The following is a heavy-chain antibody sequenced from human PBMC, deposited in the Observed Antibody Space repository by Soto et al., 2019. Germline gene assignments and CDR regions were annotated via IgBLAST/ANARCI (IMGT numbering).Heavy chain of an antibody. CDR3: ARDEEVAGRMWCMDV. J-gene: IGHJ6*02. V-gene: IGHV3-48*02. CDR1: GFTFSSDS. CDR2: ISSSSSTI. Sequence: EVQLVESGGGLVQPGGSLRLSCAASGFTFSSDSMNWVRQAPGKGLEWVSYISSSSSTIYYADSVKGRFTISRDNAKNSLYLQMNSLRDEDTAVYYCARDEEVAGRMWCMDVWGQGTTVTVSS. D-gene: IGHD6-19*01.